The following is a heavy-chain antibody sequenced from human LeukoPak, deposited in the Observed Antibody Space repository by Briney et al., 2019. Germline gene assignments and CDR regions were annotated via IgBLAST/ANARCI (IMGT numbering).Heavy chain of an antibody. J-gene: IGHJ6*02. CDR1: GGSISSYY. CDR3: ARGNSYCSSTSCYGYGMDV. V-gene: IGHV4-4*07. D-gene: IGHD2-2*01. Sequence: SETLSLTCTVSGGSISSYYWSWIRQPARKALEWIGRIYTSGSTNYNPSHKSRVTISVDTSKNQFSLKLSSVTAADTAVYYCARGNSYCSSTSCYGYGMDVWGQGTTVTVSS. CDR2: IYTSGST.